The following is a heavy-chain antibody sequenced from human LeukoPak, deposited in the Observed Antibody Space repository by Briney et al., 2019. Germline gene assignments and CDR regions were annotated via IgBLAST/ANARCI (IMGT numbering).Heavy chain of an antibody. D-gene: IGHD1-14*01. V-gene: IGHV4-4*09. Sequence: SETLSLTCTVSGGSISSYYWSWIRQPPGKGLEWIGYIYTSGSTNYNPSLKSRVTISVDTSKNQFSLKLSSVTAADTAVYYCARGRFRTVHWFDPWGQGTLVTVSS. CDR1: GGSISSYY. CDR3: ARGRFRTVHWFDP. CDR2: IYTSGST. J-gene: IGHJ5*02.